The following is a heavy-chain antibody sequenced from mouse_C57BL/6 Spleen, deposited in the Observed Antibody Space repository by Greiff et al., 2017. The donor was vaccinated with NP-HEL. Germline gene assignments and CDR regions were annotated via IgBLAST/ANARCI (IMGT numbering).Heavy chain of an antibody. V-gene: IGHV1-52*01. Sequence: VQLQQPGAELVRPGSSVKLSCKASGYTFTSYWMHWVKQRPIQGLEWIGNIDPSDSETHYNQKFKDKATLTVDKSSSTAYMQLSSLTSEDSAVYYGAREGDDYDGHYYAMDYWGQGTSVTVSS. D-gene: IGHD2-4*01. CDR1: GYTFTSYW. CDR3: AREGDDYDGHYYAMDY. CDR2: IDPSDSET. J-gene: IGHJ4*01.